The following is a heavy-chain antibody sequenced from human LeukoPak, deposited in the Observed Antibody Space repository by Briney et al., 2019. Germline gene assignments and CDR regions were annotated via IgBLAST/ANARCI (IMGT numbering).Heavy chain of an antibody. D-gene: IGHD3-10*01. Sequence: EASVKVSFKASGYSFTSYYMHWVRQAPGQGLEWMGIINPSGGSTSYAQKFQGRVTMTRDTSTSTVYMELSSLRSEDTAVYYCARDLGGGSYGWGKFDLWGRGTLVAVSS. CDR3: ARDLGGGSYGWGKFDL. CDR2: INPSGGST. V-gene: IGHV1-46*01. J-gene: IGHJ2*01. CDR1: GYSFTSYY.